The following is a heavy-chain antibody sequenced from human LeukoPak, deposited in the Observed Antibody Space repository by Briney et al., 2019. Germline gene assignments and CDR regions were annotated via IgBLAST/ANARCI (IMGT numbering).Heavy chain of an antibody. Sequence: ASVKVFCKASGYTFTSYGISWVRQAPGQGLEWMGWISAYNGNTNYAQKLQGRVTMTTDTSTSTAYMELRSLRSDDTAVYYCARDLGYCSGGSCYNWFDPWGQGTLVTVSS. J-gene: IGHJ5*02. V-gene: IGHV1-18*01. CDR2: ISAYNGNT. CDR3: ARDLGYCSGGSCYNWFDP. D-gene: IGHD2-15*01. CDR1: GYTFTSYG.